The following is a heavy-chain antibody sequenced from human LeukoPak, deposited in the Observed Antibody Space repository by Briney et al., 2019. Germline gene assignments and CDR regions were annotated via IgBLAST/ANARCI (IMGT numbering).Heavy chain of an antibody. V-gene: IGHV4-59*01. CDR2: IYYSGST. Sequence: PSETLSFTCTVSGGSISSYYWSWIRQPPGKGLEWIGYIYYSGSTNYNPSLKSRVTISVDTSKNQFSLKLSSVTAADTAVYYCARNYYGSGSYPNWFDPWGQGTLVTVSS. CDR3: ARNYYGSGSYPNWFDP. J-gene: IGHJ5*02. CDR1: GGSISSYY. D-gene: IGHD3-10*01.